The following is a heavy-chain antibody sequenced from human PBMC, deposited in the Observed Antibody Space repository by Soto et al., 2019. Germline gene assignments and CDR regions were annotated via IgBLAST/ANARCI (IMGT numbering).Heavy chain of an antibody. CDR2: IYDSGST. Sequence: QVQLQESGPGLVKPSQTLSLTCTVSGGSISRSGYFWSWIRQHPGKGLEWIGYIYDSGSTYYNPSLKSRVSISVDTSKNQCSLNLTSVTAADTARYYCARSSRSYFDYWGQGTLVTVSS. V-gene: IGHV4-31*03. CDR3: ARSSRSYFDY. CDR1: GGSISRSGYF. J-gene: IGHJ4*02.